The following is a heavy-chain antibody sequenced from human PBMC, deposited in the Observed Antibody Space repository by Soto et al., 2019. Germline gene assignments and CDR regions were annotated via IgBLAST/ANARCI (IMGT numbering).Heavy chain of an antibody. J-gene: IGHJ3*02. CDR3: ARAGYCGSDSCLDAFDT. CDR2: INAGNGNT. Sequence: QVQLVQSGAEVKKSGASVKVSCKASGYTFTNYAMHWVRQAPGQRLEWMGWINAGNGNTKYSQQFQGRVTITRDTSAITAYMERSSLRSQDTAVYYCARAGYCGSDSCLDAFDTWGQGTVVNVSS. CDR1: GYTFTNYA. V-gene: IGHV1-3*01. D-gene: IGHD2-2*01.